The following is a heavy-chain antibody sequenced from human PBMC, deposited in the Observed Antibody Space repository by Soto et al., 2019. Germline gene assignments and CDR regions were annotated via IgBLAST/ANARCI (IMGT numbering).Heavy chain of an antibody. V-gene: IGHV3-21*01. CDR3: ARVPAASDRTAFYSVSKFFYFDY. CDR1: GCTFSNST. Sequence: PVGSLRLSCAASGCTFSNSTMNLVRQAPGKGLDWVACITSSGSFIYDADSMKGRFTISRDDAKKSLYLQMNSLRAEATAVYYCARVPAASDRTAFYSVSKFFYFDYWGRGTQVTVSS. J-gene: IGHJ4*02. CDR2: ITSSGSFI. D-gene: IGHD3-22*01.